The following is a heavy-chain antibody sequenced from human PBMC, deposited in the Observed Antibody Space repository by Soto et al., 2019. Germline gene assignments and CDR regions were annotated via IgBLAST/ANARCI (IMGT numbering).Heavy chain of an antibody. CDR3: ARGEQYSGRIFDY. CDR2: TYYRSKWYD. V-gene: IGHV6-1*01. Sequence: SQTLSLTCGISGDSVSSNSAAWNWLRQSPSRGLEWLGRTYYRSKWYDDYAVSVESRITINPDTSKNHFSLQLNFVTPEDTAVYFCARGEQYSGRIFDYWGQGTLVTVSS. D-gene: IGHD1-26*01. CDR1: GDSVSSNSAA. J-gene: IGHJ4*02.